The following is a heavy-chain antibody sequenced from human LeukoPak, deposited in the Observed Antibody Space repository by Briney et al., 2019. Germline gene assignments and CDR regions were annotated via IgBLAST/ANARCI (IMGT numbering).Heavy chain of an antibody. CDR3: ARPYSSSWPYVDY. CDR1: GFTVSSTY. CDR2: IYSGGST. D-gene: IGHD6-13*01. Sequence: GGSLRLSCAASGFTVSSTYMSWVRQAPGKGLEWVSVIYSGGSTYYADSVKGRFTISSDNSKNTLYLQMNSLRAEDTAVYYCARPYSSSWPYVDYWGQGTLVTVSS. J-gene: IGHJ4*02. V-gene: IGHV3-66*02.